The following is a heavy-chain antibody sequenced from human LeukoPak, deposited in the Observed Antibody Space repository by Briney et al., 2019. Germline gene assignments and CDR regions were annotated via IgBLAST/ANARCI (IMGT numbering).Heavy chain of an antibody. J-gene: IGHJ3*02. Sequence: VASVKVSCKASGYTFTSYDINWVRQATGQGLEWMGWMNPNSCNTGYAQKFQGRVTMTRNTSISTAYMELSSLRSEDTAVYYCARYSVLRYFDDDAFDIWGQGTMVTVSS. CDR2: MNPNSCNT. CDR3: ARYSVLRYFDDDAFDI. V-gene: IGHV1-8*01. CDR1: GYTFTSYD. D-gene: IGHD3-9*01.